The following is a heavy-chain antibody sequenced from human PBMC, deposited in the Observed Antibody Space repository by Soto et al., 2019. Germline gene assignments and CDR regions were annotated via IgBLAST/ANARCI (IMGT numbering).Heavy chain of an antibody. J-gene: IGHJ4*02. V-gene: IGHV1-8*01. CDR3: ARGASNYDFWSGYYGSRYYFDY. D-gene: IGHD3-3*01. Sequence: SVKVSCKASGYALTSYDINWVRQATGQGLEWMGWMNPNSGNTGYAQKFQGRVTMTRNTSISTAYMELSSLRSEDTAVYYCARGASNYDFWSGYYGSRYYFDYWGQGTLVTVSS. CDR2: MNPNSGNT. CDR1: GYALTSYD.